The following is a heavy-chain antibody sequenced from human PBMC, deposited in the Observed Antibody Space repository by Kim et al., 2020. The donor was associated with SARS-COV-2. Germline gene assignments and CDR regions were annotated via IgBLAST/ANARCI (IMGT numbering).Heavy chain of an antibody. CDR3: AAGGYYGSGSYSEYYYYGMDV. J-gene: IGHJ6*02. Sequence: SVKVSCKASGFTFTSSAVQWVRQARGQRLEWIGWIVVGSGNTNYAQKFQERVTITRDMSTSTAYMELSSLRSEDTAVYYCAAGGYYGSGSYSEYYYYGMDVWGQGTTVTVSS. D-gene: IGHD3-10*01. CDR1: GFTFTSSA. CDR2: IVVGSGNT. V-gene: IGHV1-58*01.